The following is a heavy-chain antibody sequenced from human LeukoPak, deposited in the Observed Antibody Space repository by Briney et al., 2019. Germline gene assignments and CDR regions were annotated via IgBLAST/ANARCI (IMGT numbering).Heavy chain of an antibody. D-gene: IGHD3-3*01. V-gene: IGHV3-30-3*01. CDR3: ARAVTIFGVVKRHFDY. J-gene: IGHJ4*02. CDR1: GFTFSSYA. CDR2: ISYDGSNK. Sequence: PGGSLRLSCAASGFTFSSYAMSWVRQAPGKGLEWVAVISYDGSNKYYADSVKGRFTISRDNSKNMVYLQMNSLRAEDTAVYYCARAVTIFGVVKRHFDYWGQGTLVTVSS.